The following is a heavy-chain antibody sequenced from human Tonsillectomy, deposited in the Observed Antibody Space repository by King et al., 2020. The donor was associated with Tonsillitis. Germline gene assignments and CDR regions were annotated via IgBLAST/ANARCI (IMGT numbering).Heavy chain of an antibody. D-gene: IGHD2-2*01. CDR1: GYSFTSYW. Sequence: QLVQSGAEVKKPGESLRISCKGSGYSFTSYWISWVRQMPGKGLEWMGRIDPSDSYTNYSSSFQGHVTISADKSISTAYLQWSSLKASDTAMYYCARHGAPNIVVVPAAMPDYYGMDVWGQGTTVTVSS. J-gene: IGHJ6*02. V-gene: IGHV5-10-1*01. CDR2: IDPSDSYT. CDR3: ARHGAPNIVVVPAAMPDYYGMDV.